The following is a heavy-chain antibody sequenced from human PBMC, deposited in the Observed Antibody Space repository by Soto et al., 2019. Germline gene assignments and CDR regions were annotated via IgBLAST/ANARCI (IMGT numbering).Heavy chain of an antibody. Sequence: GGSLRLSCAASGFTFSSYAMSWVRQAPGKGLEWVSAISGSGGSTYYAASVKGRSTISRDNSRNTLYLQMSSLRAEDTAVYYCAKRRYCPSTTCFDYWGQGTLVTVSS. CDR1: GFTFSSYA. J-gene: IGHJ4*01. V-gene: IGHV3-23*01. CDR2: ISGSGGST. CDR3: AKRRYCPSTTCFDY. D-gene: IGHD2-2*01.